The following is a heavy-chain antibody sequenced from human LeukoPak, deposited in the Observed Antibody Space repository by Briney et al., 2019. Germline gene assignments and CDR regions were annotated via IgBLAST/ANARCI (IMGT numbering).Heavy chain of an antibody. D-gene: IGHD1-14*01. Sequence: ASVKVSCKASGGTFSSYAISWVRQAPGQGLEWVGTIILILDIANYAQKFQGRVAITADTSTSTAYMELSDLGSEDTAVYFCAREPEGLTTESHWGQGTLVTVSS. CDR1: GGTFSSYA. CDR2: IILILDIA. CDR3: AREPEGLTTESH. J-gene: IGHJ4*02. V-gene: IGHV1-69*04.